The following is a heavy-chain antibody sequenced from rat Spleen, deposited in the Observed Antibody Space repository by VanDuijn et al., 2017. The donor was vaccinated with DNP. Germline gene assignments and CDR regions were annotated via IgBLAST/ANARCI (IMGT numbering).Heavy chain of an antibody. V-gene: IGHV5-7*01. D-gene: IGHD5-1*01. J-gene: IGHJ2*01. CDR2: SNNDGKNS. Sequence: EVQFVESGGGLVQPGRSLKLSCVVSGMRFTDYHMAWVRQTPKKGLEWVATSNNDGKNSYHHDSMRGRFTISRDNTENTVYLQMNSLRSEDTATYYCAKLANWEDYFDYWGQGVMVTVST. CDR3: AKLANWEDYFDY. CDR1: GMRFTDYH.